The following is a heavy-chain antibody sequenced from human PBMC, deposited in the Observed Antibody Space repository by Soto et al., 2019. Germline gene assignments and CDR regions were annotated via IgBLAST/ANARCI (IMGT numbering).Heavy chain of an antibody. Sequence: GASVKVSCKASGYTYTSYGISWARQAPGQGLEWMGWLNTYNGNTNYAQKFQGRVTMTTDTSTSTAYIELKSLRSEDTAVYYCASHSGSYLGAFDIWGQGTMVTVS. CDR3: ASHSGSYLGAFDI. CDR2: LNTYNGNT. V-gene: IGHV1-18*01. J-gene: IGHJ3*02. CDR1: GYTYTSYG. D-gene: IGHD1-26*01.